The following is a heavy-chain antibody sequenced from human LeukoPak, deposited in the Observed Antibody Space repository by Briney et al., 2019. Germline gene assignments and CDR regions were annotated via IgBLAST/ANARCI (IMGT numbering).Heavy chain of an antibody. V-gene: IGHV3-21*01. Sequence: GGSLRLSCAASGFTFSSYSMNWVRQAPGKGLEWVSSISSSSSYIYYADSVKGRFTISRDNAKNSLYLQMNSLRAEDTAVYYCARGIPFPWYYYDSSGQSMDYWGQGTLVTVSS. CDR2: ISSSSSYI. CDR1: GFTFSSYS. D-gene: IGHD3-22*01. CDR3: ARGIPFPWYYYDSSGQSMDY. J-gene: IGHJ4*02.